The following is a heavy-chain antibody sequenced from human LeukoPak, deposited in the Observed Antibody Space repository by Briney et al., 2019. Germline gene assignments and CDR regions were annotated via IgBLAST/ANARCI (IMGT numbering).Heavy chain of an antibody. J-gene: IGHJ6*02. V-gene: IGHV3-9*01. D-gene: IGHD2-2*01. CDR3: AKGGYCSSTSCYHYYYGMDV. CDR2: ISWNSGSI. CDR1: GFTFDDYA. Sequence: ALRLSCAASGFTFDDYAMHWVRQAPGEGLGWVSGISWNSGSIGYADSVKGRFTISRDNAKNSLYLQMNSLRAEDTALYYCAKGGYCSSTSCYHYYYGMDVWGQGTTVTVSS.